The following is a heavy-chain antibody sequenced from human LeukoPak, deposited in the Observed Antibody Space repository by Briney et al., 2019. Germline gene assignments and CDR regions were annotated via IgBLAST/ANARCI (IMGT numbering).Heavy chain of an antibody. CDR3: ARGAREVRRYGMDV. J-gene: IGHJ6*04. Sequence: SQTLSLTCTVSGGSISSGGYYWSWIRQLPGKGLEWIGYIYYSGSTYYNPSLKSRVTISVDTSKSQFSLKLSSVTAADTAVYYCARGAREVRRYGMDVWGKGTTVTVSS. V-gene: IGHV4-31*03. D-gene: IGHD1-26*01. CDR1: GGSISSGGYY. CDR2: IYYSGST.